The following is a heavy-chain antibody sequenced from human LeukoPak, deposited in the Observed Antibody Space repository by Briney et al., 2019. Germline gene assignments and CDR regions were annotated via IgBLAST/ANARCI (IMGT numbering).Heavy chain of an antibody. CDR1: GFSLIASGMC. J-gene: IGHJ4*02. CDR3: ARISAYGDYYFDY. CDR2: IDWDDDK. V-gene: IGHV2-70*01. Sequence: SGPALVKPTPTLTLTCTFSGFSLIASGMCVSWIRQPPGKALEWLALIDWDDDKYYSTSLKTRLTISKDTFKNQVVLTMTNMDPVDTATYYCARISAYGDYYFDYWGQGTLVTVSS. D-gene: IGHD4-17*01.